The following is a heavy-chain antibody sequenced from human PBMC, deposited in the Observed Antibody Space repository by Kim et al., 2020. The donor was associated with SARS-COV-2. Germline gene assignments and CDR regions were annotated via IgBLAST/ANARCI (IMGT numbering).Heavy chain of an antibody. CDR1: GGSISSSSYY. V-gene: IGHV4-39*01. CDR3: ARWVLSYFDY. Sequence: SETLSLTCTVSGGSISSSSYYWGWIRQPPGKGLEWIGSIYYSGSTYYNPSLKGRVTISVDTSKNQFSLKLSSVTAADTAVYYCARWVLSYFDYWGQGTLVTVSS. J-gene: IGHJ4*02. CDR2: IYYSGST. D-gene: IGHD2-2*03.